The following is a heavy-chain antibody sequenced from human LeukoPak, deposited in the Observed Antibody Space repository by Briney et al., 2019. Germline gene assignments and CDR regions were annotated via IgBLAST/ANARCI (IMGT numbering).Heavy chain of an antibody. Sequence: GASVKVSYKASGYTFTGYYIHWVRQAPGQGLEWMGWINPNSGGTYYAQKFQGRVTMTRDTSINTAYMELSRLRSDDTAVYYCARDRGHILTGYYPQDAFDIWGQGTMVIVSS. D-gene: IGHD3-9*01. CDR3: ARDRGHILTGYYPQDAFDI. CDR1: GYTFTGYY. J-gene: IGHJ3*02. V-gene: IGHV1-2*02. CDR2: INPNSGGT.